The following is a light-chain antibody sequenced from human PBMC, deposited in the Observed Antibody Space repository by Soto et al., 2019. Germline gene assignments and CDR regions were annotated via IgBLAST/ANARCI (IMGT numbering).Light chain of an antibody. J-gene: IGLJ2*01. CDR3: SSYAGSNNVV. CDR2: EVS. Sequence: QSVLPQPPSASGSPGQSVTISCTGPSSDVGGYNYVSWYQQHPGKAPKLMIYEVSKRPSGVPDRISGSKSGNTASLTVSGLQAEDEADYYCSSYAGSNNVVFGGGTKLTVL. V-gene: IGLV2-8*01. CDR1: SSDVGGYNY.